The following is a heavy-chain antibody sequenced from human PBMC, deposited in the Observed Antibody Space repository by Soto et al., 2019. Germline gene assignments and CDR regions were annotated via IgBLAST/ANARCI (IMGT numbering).Heavy chain of an antibody. CDR1: GGSISSSSYY. D-gene: IGHD3-3*01. V-gene: IGHV4-39*01. Sequence: SETLSLTCTVSGGSISSSSYYWGWIRQPPGKGLEWIGSIYYSGSTYYNPSLKSRVTISVDTSKNLFSLKLSSVTAADTAVYYCFVPVVLPFLGPPGVHVWGNGPTVTVS. CDR3: FVPVVLPFLGPPGVHV. J-gene: IGHJ6*03. CDR2: IYYSGST.